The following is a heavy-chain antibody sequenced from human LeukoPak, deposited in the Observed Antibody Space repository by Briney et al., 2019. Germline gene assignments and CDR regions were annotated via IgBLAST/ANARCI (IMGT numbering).Heavy chain of an antibody. CDR3: ARGFGAGNYYYGWFDP. CDR2: IHDSGST. Sequence: SETLSLTCSLSGGSIASGDYHWNWIRPPPGEGLEWIGIIHDSGSTYYNPSLKSRLIISRDLTKKHFSLKLSSVTAADTAVYYCARGFGAGNYYYGWFDPWGQGTLVTVSS. D-gene: IGHD3-10*01. V-gene: IGHV4-30-4*01. CDR1: GGSIASGDYH. J-gene: IGHJ5*02.